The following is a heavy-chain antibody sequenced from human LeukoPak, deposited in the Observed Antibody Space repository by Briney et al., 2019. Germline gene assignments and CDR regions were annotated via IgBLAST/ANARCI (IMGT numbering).Heavy chain of an antibody. D-gene: IGHD3-3*01. J-gene: IGHJ4*02. CDR1: GFTFSSYA. CDR3: ARDSAYYDFWSGYSPDY. V-gene: IGHV3-30-3*01. CDR2: ISYDGSNK. Sequence: PGGSLRLSCAASGFTFSSYAMHWVRQAPGKGLEWVAVISYDGSNKYYADSVKGRFTISRDNSKNTLYLQMNSLRAEDTAVYYCARDSAYYDFWSGYSPDYWGQGTLVTVSS.